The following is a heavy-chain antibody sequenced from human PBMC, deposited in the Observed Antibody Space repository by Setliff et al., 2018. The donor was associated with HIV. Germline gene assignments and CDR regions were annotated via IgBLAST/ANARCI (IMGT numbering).Heavy chain of an antibody. CDR3: AKGGYGGAYYVAGY. D-gene: IGHD5-18*01. CDR2: MYKGGKT. Sequence: GGSLRLSCEASGFSVTDTYMGWVRQAPGKGLEWVTLMYKGGKTYYADFMKGRFTNARDDSKNTVSLKMTNLGTGDTAMYYCAKGGYGGAYYVAGYWGQGTLVTVSS. V-gene: IGHV3-66*02. J-gene: IGHJ4*02. CDR1: GFSVTDTY.